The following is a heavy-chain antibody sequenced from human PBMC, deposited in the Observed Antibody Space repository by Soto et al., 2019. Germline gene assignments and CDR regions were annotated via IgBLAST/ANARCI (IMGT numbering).Heavy chain of an antibody. CDR1: GFTFSSYS. CDR3: ARDILRFLEWLSKRESYYGMDV. D-gene: IGHD3-3*01. V-gene: IGHV3-21*01. CDR2: ISSSSSYT. J-gene: IGHJ6*02. Sequence: PGGSLRLSCAAPGFTFSSYSMNWVRQAPGKGLEWVSSISSSSSYTYYADSVKGRFTISRDNAKNSLYLQMNSLRAEDTAVYYCARDILRFLEWLSKRESYYGMDVWGQGTTVTVSS.